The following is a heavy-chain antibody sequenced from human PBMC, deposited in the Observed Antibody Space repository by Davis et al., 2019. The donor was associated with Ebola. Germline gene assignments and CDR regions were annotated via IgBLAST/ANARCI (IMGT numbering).Heavy chain of an antibody. CDR2: IRSKANSYAT. CDR3: TTGVPVVVTAMSGFDY. CDR1: GFTFSSYW. Sequence: GESLKISCAASGFTFSSYWMHWVRQASGKGLEWVGRIRSKANSYATAYAASVKGRFTISRDDSKNTAYLQMNSLKTEDTAVYYCTTGVPVVVTAMSGFDYWGQGTLVTVSS. D-gene: IGHD2-21*02. V-gene: IGHV3-73*01. J-gene: IGHJ4*02.